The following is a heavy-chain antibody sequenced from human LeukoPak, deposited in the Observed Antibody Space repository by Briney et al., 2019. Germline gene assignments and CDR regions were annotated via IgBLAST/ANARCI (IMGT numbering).Heavy chain of an antibody. CDR2: IYYSGST. J-gene: IGHJ4*02. Sequence: SETLSLTCTVSGGSLSSADYYWSWIRQPPGKGLEWIGCIYYSGSTDYNPSLKSRLTVSLDTSKNQFSLRLSSVTAADTAVYYCARFYYGSGSYSHFDYWGQGTLVTVSS. D-gene: IGHD3-10*01. V-gene: IGHV4-30-4*01. CDR1: GGSLSSADYY. CDR3: ARFYYGSGSYSHFDY.